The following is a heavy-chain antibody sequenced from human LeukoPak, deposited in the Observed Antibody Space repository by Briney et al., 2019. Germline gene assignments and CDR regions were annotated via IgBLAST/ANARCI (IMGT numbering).Heavy chain of an antibody. V-gene: IGHV3-11*04. Sequence: GVSLRLSCAASRFTFSDFYVIWIPQAPGRGWVGGLYISSSGSTIHYADSVRGRFTITRDNANNSVYLKMNSLRAEDTAVYYCARDHWANWGYGYAFDLWGQGTMVTVSS. CDR1: RFTFSDFY. CDR2: ISSSGSTI. D-gene: IGHD7-27*01. J-gene: IGHJ3*01. CDR3: ARDHWANWGYGYAFDL.